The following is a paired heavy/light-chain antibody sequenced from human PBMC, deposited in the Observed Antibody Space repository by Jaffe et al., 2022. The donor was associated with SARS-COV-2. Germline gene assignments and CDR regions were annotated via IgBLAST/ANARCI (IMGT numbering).Light chain of an antibody. V-gene: IGKV3-15*01. CDR3: QQYNNWPRT. CDR1: QSVVSN. Sequence: EIVMTQSPVTLSVSPGERATLSCRASQSVVSNLAWYQQKPGQAPRLLIYGASTRATGIPARFSGSGSGTEFTLTISSLQSEDFAVYYCQQYNNWPRTFGQGTKVEIK. J-gene: IGKJ1*01. CDR2: GAS.
Heavy chain of an antibody. Sequence: EVQLVESGGGLVQPGGSLRLSCAASGFTFNDYSFNCVRQAPGKGLEWVSYISYSSKTIYYADSVKGRFTISRDNAQNSLYLQMNSLRAEDTAVYYCARVYGGGAFDIWGQGTMVTVSS. J-gene: IGHJ3*02. D-gene: IGHD3-10*01. V-gene: IGHV3-48*01. CDR1: GFTFNDYS. CDR3: ARVYGGGAFDI. CDR2: ISYSSKTI.